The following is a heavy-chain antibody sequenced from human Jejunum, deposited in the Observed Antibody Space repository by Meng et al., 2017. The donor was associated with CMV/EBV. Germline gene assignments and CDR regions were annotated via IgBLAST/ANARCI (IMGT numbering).Heavy chain of an antibody. D-gene: IGHD1-26*01. V-gene: IGHV4-39*07. CDR2: MYFSGIA. CDR1: GAPISSGSHP. CDR3: ARDLTNKWFYY. J-gene: IGHJ4*02. Sequence: QMQRQESGPGLVTPAETLSLTGTASGAPISSGSHPWAWFRQPPGKRLEWIGSMYFSGIADYNPSLKSRVTISLHATQKQFSLRLTSVTAADSAVYFCARDLTNKWFYYWGQGTLVTVSS.